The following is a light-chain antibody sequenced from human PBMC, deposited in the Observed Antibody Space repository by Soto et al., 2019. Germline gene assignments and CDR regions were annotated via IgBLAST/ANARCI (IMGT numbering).Light chain of an antibody. Sequence: IQMTQSPSSLSASVGDRVTITCRASQGVRDDVGWYQQKPGKAPKLLIYSASTLQSGVPSRFIGSGSGKDFPLTITGWHPEDFEPYYCLQESNSPLPSGGGTKGE. CDR2: SAS. J-gene: IGKJ4*01. V-gene: IGKV1-6*01. CDR1: QGVRDD. CDR3: LQESNSPLP.